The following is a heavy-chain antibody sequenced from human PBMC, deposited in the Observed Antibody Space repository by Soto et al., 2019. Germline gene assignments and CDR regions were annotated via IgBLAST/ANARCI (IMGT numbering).Heavy chain of an antibody. D-gene: IGHD3-10*01. CDR3: GGALVY. CDR2: ISYDGSNK. V-gene: IGHV3-30-3*01. Sequence: QVQLVESGGGVVQPGRSLRLSCAASGFTFSSYAMHWVRQAPGKGLEWVAVISYDGSNKYYADSVKGRFTISRDNTKNTRDLQMDRLSAEDTAVYYCGGALVYWGQGTLVTVSS. CDR1: GFTFSSYA. J-gene: IGHJ4*02.